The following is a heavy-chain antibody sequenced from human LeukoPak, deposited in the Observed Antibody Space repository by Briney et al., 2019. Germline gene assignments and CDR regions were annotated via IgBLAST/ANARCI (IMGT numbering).Heavy chain of an antibody. J-gene: IGHJ4*02. CDR2: IKQDGSEK. CDR1: GFTFSTYW. D-gene: IGHD3-3*01. V-gene: IGHV3-7*01. CDR3: ARDRQDFFGVVIAYYFDY. Sequence: GGSLRLSCAASGFTFSTYWMSWVRQAPGKGLEWVANIKQDGSEKYYVDSVEGRFTISRDNTKNSLYLQMNSLRAEDTAVYYCARDRQDFFGVVIAYYFDYWGQGTLATVSS.